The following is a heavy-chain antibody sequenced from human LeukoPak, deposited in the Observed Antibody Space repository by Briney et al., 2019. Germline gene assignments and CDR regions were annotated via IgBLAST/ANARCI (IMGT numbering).Heavy chain of an antibody. D-gene: IGHD4-17*01. CDR3: ARLSSHYGDYKVDP. CDR2: INPTGGST. CDR1: GYTFTSYY. V-gene: IGHV1-46*01. J-gene: IGHJ5*02. Sequence: ASVKVSCKASGYTFTSYYMHWVRQAPGQGLEWMGLINPTGGSTGYAQNFQGRVTMTRDTSISTAYMELSSLRSEDTAVYYCARLSSHYGDYKVDPWGQGTLVTVSS.